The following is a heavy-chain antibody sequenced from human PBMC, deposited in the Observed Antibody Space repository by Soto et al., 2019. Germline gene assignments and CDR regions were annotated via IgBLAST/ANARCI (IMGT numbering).Heavy chain of an antibody. CDR2: INPNSGGT. J-gene: IGHJ6*02. D-gene: IGHD1-7*01. Sequence: ASVKVSCKASGYTFTGYYMHWVRQAPGQGLEWMGWINPNSGGTNYAQKFQGRVTMTRDTSISTAYMELSRLRSDDTAVYYCARDITGTMPYYYGMDVWGQGTTVTVSS. CDR3: ARDITGTMPYYYGMDV. CDR1: GYTFTGYY. V-gene: IGHV1-2*02.